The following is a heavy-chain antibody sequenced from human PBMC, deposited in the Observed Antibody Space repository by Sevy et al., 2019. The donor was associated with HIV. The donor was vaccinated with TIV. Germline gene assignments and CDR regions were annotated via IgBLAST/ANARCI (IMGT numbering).Heavy chain of an antibody. CDR3: AKDKYYYGSGSYPTLDH. D-gene: IGHD3-10*01. CDR1: GFTFSSYA. V-gene: IGHV3-23*01. CDR2: ISGSGGST. Sequence: GGSLRLSCAASGFTFSSYAMSWVRQAPGKGLEWVSAISGSGGSTYYADSVKGRFTISRDNSKNTLYLQMNSLRAEDTAVYYCAKDKYYYGSGSYPTLDHWGQGTLVTVSS. J-gene: IGHJ5*02.